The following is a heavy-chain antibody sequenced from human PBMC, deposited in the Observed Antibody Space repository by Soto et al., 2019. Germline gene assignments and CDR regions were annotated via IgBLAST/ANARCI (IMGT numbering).Heavy chain of an antibody. CDR3: ASGGIYGDYVAP. CDR2: ISNTGTTV. J-gene: IGHJ5*02. D-gene: IGHD4-17*01. V-gene: IGHV3-48*01. Sequence: EVQLVESGGGLVQPGGSLRLSCAASGFTFSNYNMNWVRQAPGKGLEWVSYISNTGTTVYYADSVKGRFSISRDNGQNYLFLQRNSLGAGDTAIYYCASGGIYGDYVAPWGQGTLVTVSS. CDR1: GFTFSNYN.